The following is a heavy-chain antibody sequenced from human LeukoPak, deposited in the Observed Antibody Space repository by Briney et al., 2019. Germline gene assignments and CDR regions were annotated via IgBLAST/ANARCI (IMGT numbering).Heavy chain of an antibody. Sequence: GGSLRLSCAASGFTFSSYGMNWVRQAPGKGLEWVAVISSDGSTKYYADSVKGRFTISRDNSKKTLYLQMNSLGAEDTAVYYCAKDRDLPDSSGYSVYWGQGTLVTVSS. CDR3: AKDRDLPDSSGYSVY. V-gene: IGHV3-30*18. D-gene: IGHD3-22*01. J-gene: IGHJ4*02. CDR2: ISSDGSTK. CDR1: GFTFSSYG.